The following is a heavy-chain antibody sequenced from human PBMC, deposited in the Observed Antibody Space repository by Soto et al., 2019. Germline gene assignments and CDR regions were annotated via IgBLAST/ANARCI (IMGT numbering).Heavy chain of an antibody. V-gene: IGHV1-8*01. Sequence: ASVKVSLKASGYTFTSYDINWVRQATGQGLEWMGWMNPNSGNTGYAQKFQGRVTMTRNTSISTAYMELSSLRSEDTAVYYCARGFLIAAAGTNYYYGMDVWGQGTTVTVS. CDR3: ARGFLIAAAGTNYYYGMDV. J-gene: IGHJ6*02. D-gene: IGHD6-13*01. CDR2: MNPNSGNT. CDR1: GYTFTSYD.